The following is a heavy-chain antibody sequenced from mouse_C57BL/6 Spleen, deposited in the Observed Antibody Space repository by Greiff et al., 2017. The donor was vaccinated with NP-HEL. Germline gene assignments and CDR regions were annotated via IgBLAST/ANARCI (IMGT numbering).Heavy chain of an antibody. CDR2: IDPSDSET. J-gene: IGHJ4*01. Sequence: QVQLQQPGAELVRPGSSVKLSCKASGYTFTSYWMHWVKQRPIQGLEWIGNIDPSDSETHYNQKFKDKATLTVDKSSSTAYMQLSSLTSEDSAVYYCARLSSGYYAMDYWGQGTSVTVSS. V-gene: IGHV1-52*01. CDR3: ARLSSGYYAMDY. D-gene: IGHD3-2*02. CDR1: GYTFTSYW.